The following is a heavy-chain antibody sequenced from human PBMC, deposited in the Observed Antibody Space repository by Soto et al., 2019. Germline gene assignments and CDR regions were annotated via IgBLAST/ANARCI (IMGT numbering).Heavy chain of an antibody. CDR3: ATGPRRLSD. J-gene: IGHJ4*02. V-gene: IGHV3-11*05. Sequence: QVQLVESGGGLVERGGSLRLSCAASGFTFSDYYMSWIRQAPGKGLESLSYISGSSSDTNYADSVRGRFTISRDNAKNSLYLQMNSLRAEDTAMYYCATGPRRLSDWGQGTLVIVSS. D-gene: IGHD3-3*01. CDR1: GFTFSDYY. CDR2: ISGSSSDT.